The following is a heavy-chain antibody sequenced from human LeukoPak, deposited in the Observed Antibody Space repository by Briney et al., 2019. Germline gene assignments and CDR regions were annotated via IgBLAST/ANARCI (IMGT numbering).Heavy chain of an antibody. J-gene: IGHJ4*02. Sequence: ASVKVSCKVSGYTLTELSMHWVRQAPGKGLEWMGGFDPEDGETIYAQKFQGRVTITRDTSASTAYMELSSLRSEDTAVYYCAGGPYSMSAFDYWGQGTLVTVSS. V-gene: IGHV1-24*01. CDR2: FDPEDGET. CDR1: GYTLTELS. CDR3: AGGPYSMSAFDY. D-gene: IGHD2-15*01.